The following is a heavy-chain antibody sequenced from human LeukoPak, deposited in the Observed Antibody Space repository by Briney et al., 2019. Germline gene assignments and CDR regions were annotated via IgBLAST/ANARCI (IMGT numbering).Heavy chain of an antibody. Sequence: GGSLRLSCAASGFTFSSYAMSWVRQAPGQGLEWVSAISGSGGSTYYADSVKGRFTISRDNSKNTLYLQMNSLRAEDTAVYYCARWTHPIGNYWGQGTLVTVSS. D-gene: IGHD1-26*01. J-gene: IGHJ4*02. CDR1: GFTFSSYA. V-gene: IGHV3-23*01. CDR2: ISGSGGST. CDR3: ARWTHPIGNY.